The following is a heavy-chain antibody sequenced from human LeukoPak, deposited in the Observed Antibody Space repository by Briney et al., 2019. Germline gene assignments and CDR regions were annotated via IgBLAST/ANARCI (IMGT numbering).Heavy chain of an antibody. CDR1: GFTFSSDA. CDR3: AKREGVAVTDSPYFDY. CDR2: ISGSGSST. J-gene: IGHJ4*02. Sequence: GGSLRLFCAASGFTFSSDAMSWVRQAPGKGLEWASSISGSGSSTYYADSVKGRFTISRDNSKNTLYLQMKSLRAEDTAVYYCAKREGVAVTDSPYFDYWGQGTLVSVSS. V-gene: IGHV3-23*01. D-gene: IGHD2-21*02.